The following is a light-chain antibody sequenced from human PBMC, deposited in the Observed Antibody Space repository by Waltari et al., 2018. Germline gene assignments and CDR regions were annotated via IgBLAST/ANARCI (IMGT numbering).Light chain of an antibody. J-gene: IGLJ1*01. Sequence: QSALTQPASVSGSPGQSITISCTAVNSNVDILHLVSWYQHHPGRNPRLLIYEISQRHAGISNRFSGYKSGNTASLTIAGLQPEDEADYFCCSFAGYGIYVFGSGTQVSVL. CDR2: EIS. CDR3: CSFAGYGIYV. CDR1: NSNVDILHL. V-gene: IGLV2-23*02.